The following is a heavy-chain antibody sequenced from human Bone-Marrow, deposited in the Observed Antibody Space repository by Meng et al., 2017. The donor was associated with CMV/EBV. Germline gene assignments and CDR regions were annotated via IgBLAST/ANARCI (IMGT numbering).Heavy chain of an antibody. J-gene: IGHJ4*02. CDR2: IKPDGSEK. CDR1: GFTFNTYW. V-gene: IGHV3-7*04. CDR3: AWGSGLAS. Sequence: GESLKISCVASGFTFNTYWMSWVRQAPGKGLEWVANIKPDGSEKYYVDSVKGRFTISRDNAKNSLYLQMNSLRVEDTAVYHCAWGSGLASWGQGTLVTVSS.